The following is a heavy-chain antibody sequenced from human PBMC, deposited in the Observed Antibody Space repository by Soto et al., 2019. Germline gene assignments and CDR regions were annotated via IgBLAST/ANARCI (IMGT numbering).Heavy chain of an antibody. D-gene: IGHD3-22*01. CDR1: GCTFSSYA. CDR2: IIRIFGTA. V-gene: IGHV1-69*13. CDR3: ASRTFCYDSSGRGTYDAFDL. Sequence: ASVKVSCKASGCTFSSYAISWVRQPPGQGLEWMGVIIRIFGTANYAQKFQGRVTITADESTSTAYMELISLRSEDTAVYYCASRTFCYDSSGRGTYDAFDLWGQGTMVTVSS. J-gene: IGHJ3*01.